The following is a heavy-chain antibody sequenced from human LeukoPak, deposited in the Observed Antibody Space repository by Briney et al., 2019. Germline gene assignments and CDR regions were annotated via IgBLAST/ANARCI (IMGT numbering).Heavy chain of an antibody. CDR1: GDSISSGGYY. CDR2: IYHTGST. D-gene: IGHD3-10*01. V-gene: IGHV4-31*03. J-gene: IGHJ3*02. CDR3: ARDDYYHSGSNGFHI. Sequence: SETLSLTCTVSGDSISSGGYYWSWIRQHPGKGLEWIGYIYHTGSTYYNPSLKSRVTISVDTSNNQFSLKLTSVTAADTAVYYCARDDYYHSGSNGFHIWGQGTMVTVSS.